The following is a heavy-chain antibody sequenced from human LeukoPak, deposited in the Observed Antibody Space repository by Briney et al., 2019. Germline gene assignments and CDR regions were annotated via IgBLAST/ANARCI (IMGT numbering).Heavy chain of an antibody. V-gene: IGHV3-30-3*01. CDR1: GFTFSSYA. D-gene: IGHD3-22*01. CDR2: ILYDGSNK. Sequence: GGSLRLSCAASGFTFSSYAMHWVRQAPGKGLEWVAIILYDGSNKYYADSVKGRFTISRDNSKNTLSLQMNSLRAEDTAVYYCARDQYYDSSGHAITTPDYWGQGTLVTVSS. J-gene: IGHJ4*02. CDR3: ARDQYYDSSGHAITTPDY.